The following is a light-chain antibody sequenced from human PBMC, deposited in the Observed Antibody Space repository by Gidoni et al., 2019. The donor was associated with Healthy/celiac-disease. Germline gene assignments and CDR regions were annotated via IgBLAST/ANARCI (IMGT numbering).Light chain of an antibody. Sequence: QSVLTQPPSASGTPGQRVTISSSGSSSNIGSNTVNWYQQLPGTAPKLLIYSNNQRHSGVPDRFSGSKSGTSASLAISGLQSEDEADYYCAAWDDSLNSWVFGGGTKLTVL. CDR3: AAWDDSLNSWV. J-gene: IGLJ3*02. V-gene: IGLV1-44*01. CDR2: SNN. CDR1: SSNIGSNT.